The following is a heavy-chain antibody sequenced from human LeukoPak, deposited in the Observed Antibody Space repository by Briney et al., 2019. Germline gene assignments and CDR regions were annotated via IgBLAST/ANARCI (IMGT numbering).Heavy chain of an antibody. J-gene: IGHJ4*02. CDR1: GYTFTGYY. Sequence: GASVKVSCKASGYTFTGYYMHWVRQAPGQGLEWIGWINPNSGGTNYAQKFQGRVTMTRDTSISTACMELSRLRSDDTAVYYCARGLLRYFDWLTPLDYWGQGTLVTVSS. CDR2: INPNSGGT. CDR3: ARGLLRYFDWLTPLDY. V-gene: IGHV1-2*02. D-gene: IGHD3-9*01.